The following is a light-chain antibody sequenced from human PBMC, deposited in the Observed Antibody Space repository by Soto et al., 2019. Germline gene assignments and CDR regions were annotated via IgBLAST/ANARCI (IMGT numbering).Light chain of an antibody. J-gene: IGLJ2*01. CDR2: DVS. V-gene: IGLV2-14*01. CDR3: SSYPSSSTYVV. Sequence: QSVLTQPASVSGSPGQSITISCTGTSSDVGGYNYVSWYQQHPGKAPKLMIYDVSNRPSGVSNRFSGSKSGNTASLTISGVKAEDEADYYCSSYPSSSTYVVFGGGTKLTVL. CDR1: SSDVGGYNY.